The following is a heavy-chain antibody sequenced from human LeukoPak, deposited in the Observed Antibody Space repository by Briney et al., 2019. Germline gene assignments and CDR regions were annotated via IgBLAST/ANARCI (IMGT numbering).Heavy chain of an antibody. CDR1: GGSISSYY. Sequence: SETLSLTCTVSGGSISSYYWSWIRQPAGKGLEWIGRIYISGSGSTNYNPSLKSRVTMSVDTSKNQFSLKLSFVTAADTAVYYCARNGYGSGSSWWGQGTLVTVSS. V-gene: IGHV4-4*07. J-gene: IGHJ4*02. CDR2: IYISGSGST. CDR3: ARNGYGSGSSW. D-gene: IGHD3-10*01.